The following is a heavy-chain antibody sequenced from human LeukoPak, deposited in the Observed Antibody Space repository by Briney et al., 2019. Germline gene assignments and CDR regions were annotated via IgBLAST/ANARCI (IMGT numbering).Heavy chain of an antibody. CDR1: GGTFSSYA. V-gene: IGHV1-69*13. Sequence: SVKLSCKASGGTFSSYAISWVRQAPGQGLEWMGGIIPIFGTANYAQKFQGRVTITADESTSTAYMELSSLRSEDTAVYYCAREEVQATNYYYYGMDVWGQGTTVTVSS. CDR3: AREEVQATNYYYYGMDV. CDR2: IIPIFGTA. D-gene: IGHD1-26*01. J-gene: IGHJ6*02.